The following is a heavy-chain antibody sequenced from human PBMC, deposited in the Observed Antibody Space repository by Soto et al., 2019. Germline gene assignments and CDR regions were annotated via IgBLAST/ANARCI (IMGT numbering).Heavy chain of an antibody. CDR2: IYYSGST. D-gene: IGHD3-9*01. CDR1: GFTLSDHY. CDR3: ARRRYDILTGYYDRDYYYYYMDV. V-gene: IGHV4-59*08. J-gene: IGHJ6*03. Sequence: GSLRLSCAASGFTLSDHYMDWVRQAPGKGLEWIGYIYYSGSTNYNPSLKSRVTISVDTSKNQFSLKLSSVTAADTAVYYCARRRYDILTGYYDRDYYYYYMDVWGKGTTVTVSS.